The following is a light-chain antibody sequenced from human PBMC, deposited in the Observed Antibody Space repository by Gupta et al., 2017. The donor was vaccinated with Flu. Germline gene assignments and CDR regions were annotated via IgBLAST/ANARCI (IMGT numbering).Light chain of an antibody. CDR1: SSDFGASNS. V-gene: IGLV2-14*03. CDR3: SSYTTRSTVV. CDR2: DVS. J-gene: IGLJ2*01. Sequence: QSALTQPASVSGSPGQSITISCTGTSSDFGASNSVSWYQPHPGKAPKLMIYDVSDRPSGVSDRFSGSKSGNTASLTISGLQAEDEADYYCSSYTTRSTVVFGGGTKLTVL.